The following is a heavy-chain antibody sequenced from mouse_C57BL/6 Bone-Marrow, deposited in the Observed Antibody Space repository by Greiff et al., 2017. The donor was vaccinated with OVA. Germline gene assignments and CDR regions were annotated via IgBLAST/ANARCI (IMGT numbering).Heavy chain of an antibody. CDR3: ARPVMIPYYYAMDY. D-gene: IGHD2-4*01. J-gene: IGHJ4*01. CDR2: ISDGGSYT. Sequence: EVNLVESGGGLVKPGGSLKLSCAASGFTFSSYAMSWVRQTPEKRLEWVATISDGGSYTYYPDNVKGRFTISRDNAKNNLYLQMSHLKSEDTAMYYCARPVMIPYYYAMDYWGQGTSVTVSS. CDR1: GFTFSSYA. V-gene: IGHV5-4*03.